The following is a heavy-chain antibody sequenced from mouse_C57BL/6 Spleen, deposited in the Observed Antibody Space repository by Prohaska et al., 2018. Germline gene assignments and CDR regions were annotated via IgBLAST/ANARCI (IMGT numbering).Heavy chain of an antibody. V-gene: IGHV1-22*01. J-gene: IGHJ4*01. CDR3: ATPSTVVATYDAMDY. D-gene: IGHD1-1*01. CDR1: GYTFTDYN. CDR2: INPNNGGT. Sequence: SCKASGYTFTDYNMHWVKQSHGKSLEWIGYINPNNGGTSYNQKFKGKATVTVNRSSSTAYMELRSLTSEDSAVYYCATPSTVVATYDAMDYWGQGTSVTVSS.